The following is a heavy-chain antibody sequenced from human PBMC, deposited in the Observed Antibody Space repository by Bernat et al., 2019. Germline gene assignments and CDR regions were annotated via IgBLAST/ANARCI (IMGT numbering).Heavy chain of an antibody. CDR3: ARGLLLEAYYYGSGGYVAFDY. V-gene: IGHV3-21*05. Sequence: EVQLVESGGGLVKPGGSLRLSCAASGFTFSSYSMNWVRQAPGKGLEWVSYISSSSSYIYYADSVKGRFTISRDNAKNSLYLQMNSLRAEDTAVYYCARGLLLEAYYYGSGGYVAFDYWGQGTLVTVSS. J-gene: IGHJ4*02. CDR1: GFTFSSYS. CDR2: ISSSSSYI. D-gene: IGHD3-10*01.